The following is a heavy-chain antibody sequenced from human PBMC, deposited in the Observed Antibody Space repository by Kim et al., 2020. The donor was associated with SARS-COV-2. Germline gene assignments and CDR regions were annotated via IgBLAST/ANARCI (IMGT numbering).Heavy chain of an antibody. CDR2: ISSLSGYI. J-gene: IGHJ4*01. V-gene: IGHV3-21*01. D-gene: IGHD2-15*01. Sequence: GGSLRLSCAASGFSFNTYSMNWVRQAPGKGLEWVSAISSLSGYIYYPDSMKGRFTISRDNAKNLLFLQINSLRVDDTAVYFCAKDRGASATRWEFD. CDR1: GFSFNTYS. CDR3: AKDRGASATRWEFD.